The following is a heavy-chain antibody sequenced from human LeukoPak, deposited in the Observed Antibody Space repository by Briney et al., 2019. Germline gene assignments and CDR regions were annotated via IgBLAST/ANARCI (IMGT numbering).Heavy chain of an antibody. Sequence: ASVKVSCKASGYTFTGYYMHWVRQAPGQGLEWMGWINPNSDGTNYAQKFQGRVTMTRDTSISTAYMELSRLRSDDTAVYYCARTASGSYYIQYYFDYWGQGTLVTVSS. D-gene: IGHD1-26*01. V-gene: IGHV1-2*02. CDR1: GYTFTGYY. CDR3: ARTASGSYYIQYYFDY. J-gene: IGHJ4*02. CDR2: INPNSDGT.